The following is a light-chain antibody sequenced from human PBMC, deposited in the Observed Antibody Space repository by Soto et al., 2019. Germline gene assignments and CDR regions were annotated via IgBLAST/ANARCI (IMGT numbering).Light chain of an antibody. J-gene: IGKJ1*01. CDR1: EAIRSA. CDR2: AAS. Sequence: AIQLTQSPSSLSASVGDRVTITCRASEAIRSALGWYQQKPGKVPKLLIYAASILQSGVPSRFSGSGSGTDFTLTISSLQPEDFATYFCQQSSRTPWTFGQGTKVDIK. V-gene: IGKV1-6*01. CDR3: QQSSRTPWT.